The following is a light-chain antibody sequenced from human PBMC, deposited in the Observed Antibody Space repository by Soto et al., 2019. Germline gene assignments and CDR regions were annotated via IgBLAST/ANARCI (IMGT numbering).Light chain of an antibody. V-gene: IGKV1-5*03. J-gene: IGKJ1*01. CDR2: KAS. CDR1: QSIGNW. Sequence: DIQMTQSPSTLSAFVGDRVTITCRASQSIGNWLAWYQQKPDKAPKLLIYKASNLESGVPSRFSGSGSGTEFTLTISSLQPDDFATYYCQQYNSYPWTFGQGTKVEIK. CDR3: QQYNSYPWT.